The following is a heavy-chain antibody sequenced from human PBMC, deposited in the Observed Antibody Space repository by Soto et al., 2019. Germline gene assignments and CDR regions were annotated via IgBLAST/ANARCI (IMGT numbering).Heavy chain of an antibody. D-gene: IGHD2-2*01. V-gene: IGHV3-21*01. CDR3: ARDTRVVPAAMPWFDP. CDR2: ISSSSSYI. CDR1: GFTFSSYS. Sequence: GGSLRLSCAASGFTFSSYSMNWVRQAPGKGLEWVSSISSSSSYIYYADSVKGRFTISRDNAKNSLYLQMNSLRAEDTAVYYCARDTRVVPAAMPWFDPWGQGTLVTVSS. J-gene: IGHJ5*02.